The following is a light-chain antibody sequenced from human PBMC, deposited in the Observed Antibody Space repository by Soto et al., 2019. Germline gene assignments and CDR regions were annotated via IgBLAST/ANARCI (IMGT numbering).Light chain of an antibody. CDR2: EVS. J-gene: IGLJ3*02. V-gene: IGLV2-8*01. CDR1: SSDVGGYNY. Sequence: QSALTQPPSASGSPGQSVTISCTGTSSDVGGYNYVSWYQQHPGKAPKLMIYEVSKRPSGVPDRFSGSKSGNTASLTVSGLQPEDEADYYCSSYAGSNNLGVFGGWTKLTFL. CDR3: SSYAGSNNLGV.